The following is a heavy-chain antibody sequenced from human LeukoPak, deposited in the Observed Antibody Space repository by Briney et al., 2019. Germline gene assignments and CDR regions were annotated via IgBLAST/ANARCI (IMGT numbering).Heavy chain of an antibody. CDR2: IYYSGNT. J-gene: IGHJ5*02. V-gene: IGHV4-30-4*08. Sequence: SETLSLTCTVSGGSINSGDYYWSWLRQPPGKGLEWIGYIYYSGNTYYNPSLKRRVTISLDTSKNQFSLKLSSVTAADTAVYYCARDLSPHGFDPWGQGTLVTVSS. CDR3: ARDLSPHGFDP. CDR1: GGSINSGDYY.